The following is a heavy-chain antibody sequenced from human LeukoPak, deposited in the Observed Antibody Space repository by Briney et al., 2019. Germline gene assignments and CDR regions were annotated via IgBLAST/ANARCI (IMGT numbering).Heavy chain of an antibody. CDR3: TKGSTPFDY. V-gene: IGHV3-49*04. CDR2: IRSKAYGGTT. J-gene: IGHJ4*02. Sequence: GGSLRLSCTASGFTFGDYAMSWVRQAPGKGPEWVGFIRSKAYGGTTDYAASVKGRFTISRDDSKSIAYLQMNSLKTEYTAVYYCTKGSTPFDYWGQGTLVTVSS. D-gene: IGHD6-13*01. CDR1: GFTFGDYA.